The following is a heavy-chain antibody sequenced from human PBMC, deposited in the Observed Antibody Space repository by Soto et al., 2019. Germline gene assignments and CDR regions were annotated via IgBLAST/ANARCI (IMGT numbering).Heavy chain of an antibody. D-gene: IGHD6-13*01. CDR1: GYSFTSYW. CDR3: ARHHGSPGSYFGMDV. J-gene: IGHJ6*02. Sequence: GESLKISCKGSGYSFTSYWINWVRQMRGKGLEWMGIIYPGDSDTRYSPSFQGQVTISADKSISTAYLQWRSLKASDTAMYYCARHHGSPGSYFGMDVWGQGTTVTVSS. CDR2: IYPGDSDT. V-gene: IGHV5-51*01.